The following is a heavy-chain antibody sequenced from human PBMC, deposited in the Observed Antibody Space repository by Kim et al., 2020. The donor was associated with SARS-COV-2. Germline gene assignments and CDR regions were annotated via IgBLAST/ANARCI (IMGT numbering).Heavy chain of an antibody. CDR3: VKAPQHRTVPVCRLYYF. J-gene: IGHJ4*01. Sequence: GGSLRLSCTGAGFIFDNYALHWVRQPPGKGLEWVSGIPWNSGPLPYAASVKGRFTISRDTARNSLFLQMDNLRSDDTALYFCVKAPQHRTVPVCRLYYF. CDR1: GFIFDNYA. V-gene: IGHV3-9*01. CDR2: IPWNSGPL. D-gene: IGHD2-8*02.